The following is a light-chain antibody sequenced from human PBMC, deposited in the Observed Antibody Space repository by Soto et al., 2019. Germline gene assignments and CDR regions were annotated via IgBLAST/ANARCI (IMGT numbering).Light chain of an antibody. CDR2: AAS. CDR3: QQRKSYPIT. Sequence: DIQLTQSPSFLSASGGDRVTITCRASQDINTNLAWYQQKPGKAPKLLIFAASTLQNGVPSRFSGSGSGTEFTVTITSLQPEVFATYYCQQRKSYPITFGQGTRLEIK. CDR1: QDINTN. J-gene: IGKJ5*01. V-gene: IGKV1-9*01.